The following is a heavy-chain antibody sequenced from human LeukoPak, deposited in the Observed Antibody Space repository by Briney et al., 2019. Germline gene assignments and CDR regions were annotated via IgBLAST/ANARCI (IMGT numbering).Heavy chain of an antibody. D-gene: IGHD3-22*01. Sequence: SVKVSCKASGGTFSSYAISWVRQAPGQGLEWMGGIIPIFGTANYAQKFQGRVTITTDESTSTAYMELSSLRSEDTAVYYCARDYDSSGYSQDAFDIRGQGTMVTVSS. CDR3: ARDYDSSGYSQDAFDI. CDR1: GGTFSSYA. V-gene: IGHV1-69*05. J-gene: IGHJ3*02. CDR2: IIPIFGTA.